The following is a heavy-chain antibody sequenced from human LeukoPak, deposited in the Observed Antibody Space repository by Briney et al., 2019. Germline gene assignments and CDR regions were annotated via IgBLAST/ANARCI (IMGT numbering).Heavy chain of an antibody. CDR1: GFTVSSNY. Sequence: GGSLRLSCAASGFTVSSNYMSWVRQAPGKGLEWVSVIYSGGSTYYADSVKGRFTISRDNSKNTLYLQMNSLRAEDTAVYYCARLIKVVPVAIHTWGQGTLVTVSS. J-gene: IGHJ5*02. D-gene: IGHD2-2*01. CDR2: IYSGGST. CDR3: ARLIKVVPVAIHT. V-gene: IGHV3-53*01.